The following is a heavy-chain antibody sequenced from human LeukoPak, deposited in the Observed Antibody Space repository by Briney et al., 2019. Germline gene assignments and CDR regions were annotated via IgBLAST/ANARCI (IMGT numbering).Heavy chain of an antibody. CDR3: AKIGFAEEMATIIGY. CDR1: GFTFSSYA. D-gene: IGHD5-24*01. Sequence: GGSLRLSCAASGFTFSSYAMSWVRQAPGKGLEWVSAISGSGGSTYYADSVKGRFTISRDNSKNTLYLQMNSLRAEDTAVYYCAKIGFAEEMATIIGYWGQGTLVTVSS. CDR2: ISGSGGST. J-gene: IGHJ4*02. V-gene: IGHV3-23*01.